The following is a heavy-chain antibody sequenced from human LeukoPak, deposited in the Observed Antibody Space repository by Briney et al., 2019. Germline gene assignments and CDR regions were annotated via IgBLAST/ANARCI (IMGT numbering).Heavy chain of an antibody. J-gene: IGHJ3*02. Sequence: SETLSLTCTVSGGSMSSYYWSWIRQPAGKGLEWIGRIYTSGSTNYNPSLKSRVTMSVDTSKNQFSLKLSSVTAADTAVYYCARVRTYCGGDCLTDAFDIWGQETMVTVSS. D-gene: IGHD2-21*02. CDR1: GGSMSSYY. CDR2: IYTSGST. CDR3: ARVRTYCGGDCLTDAFDI. V-gene: IGHV4-4*07.